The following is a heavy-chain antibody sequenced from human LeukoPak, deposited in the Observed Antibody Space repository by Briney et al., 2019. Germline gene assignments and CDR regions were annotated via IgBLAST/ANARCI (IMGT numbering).Heavy chain of an antibody. V-gene: IGHV1-2*02. CDR1: GYIFTDYY. D-gene: IGHD6-19*01. CDR3: AKDGVGTYSSGWYSDY. Sequence: ASVKVSCKTSGYIFTDYYIHWVRQAPGQGLEWVGWINPNSGGTNYAQKFQGRATMTRDTSIGTAYMELSSLRSDDTAVYYCAKDGVGTYSSGWYSDYWGQGTLVTVSS. J-gene: IGHJ4*02. CDR2: INPNSGGT.